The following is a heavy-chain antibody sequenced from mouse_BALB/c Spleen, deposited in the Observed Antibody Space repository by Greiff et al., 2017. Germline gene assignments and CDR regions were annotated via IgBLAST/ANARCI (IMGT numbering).Heavy chain of an antibody. D-gene: IGHD1-1*01. J-gene: IGHJ4*01. CDR1: GFTFSSFG. CDR2: ISSGSSTI. CDR3: ARGDYGSFYYAMDY. V-gene: IGHV5-17*02. Sequence: EVMLVESGGGLVQPRGSRKLSCAASGFTFSSFGMHWVRQAPEKGLEWVAYISSGSSTIYYADTVKGRFTISRDNPKNTLFLQMTSLRSEDTAMYYCARGDYGSFYYAMDYWGQGTSVTVSS.